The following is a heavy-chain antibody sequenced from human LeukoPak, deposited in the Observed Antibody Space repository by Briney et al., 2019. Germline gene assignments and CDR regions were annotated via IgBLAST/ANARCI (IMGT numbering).Heavy chain of an antibody. D-gene: IGHD1-26*01. CDR3: ARDRYSGGYGGKFAFDI. CDR2: IKQDGNEK. CDR1: RFTFSNYW. J-gene: IGHJ3*02. V-gene: IGHV3-7*01. Sequence: GGSLRLSCAGSRFTFSNYWMNWVRQAPGKGLEWVANIKQDGNEKYYVDSVKGRFTISRDNAKNSLYLQMNSLRAEDTAVYYCARDRYSGGYGGKFAFDIWGQGTMVIVSS.